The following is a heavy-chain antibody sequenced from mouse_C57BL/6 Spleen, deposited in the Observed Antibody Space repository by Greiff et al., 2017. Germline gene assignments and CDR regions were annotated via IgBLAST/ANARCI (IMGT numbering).Heavy chain of an antibody. CDR3: ARDYPYYGSAFDY. J-gene: IGHJ2*01. Sequence: EVQLVESGGGLVQSGRSLRLSCATSGFTFSDFYMEWVRQAPGKGLEWIAASRNKANYYTTEYSASVKGRFIVSRDTSQSILYLQMNALRAEDTAMYYWARDYPYYGSAFDYWGQGTTLTVSS. CDR1: GFTFSDFY. CDR2: SRNKANYYTT. V-gene: IGHV7-1*01. D-gene: IGHD1-1*01.